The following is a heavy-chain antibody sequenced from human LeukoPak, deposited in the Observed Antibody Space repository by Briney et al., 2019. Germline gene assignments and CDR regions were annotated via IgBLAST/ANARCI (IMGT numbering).Heavy chain of an antibody. V-gene: IGHV4-61*02. D-gene: IGHD6-13*01. CDR1: GGSISSGSYY. CDR2: IYTSGST. J-gene: IGHJ3*02. Sequence: PSETLSLTCTVSGGSISSGSYYWSWIRQPAGKGLEWIGRIYTSGSTNYNPSLKSRVTISVDTSKDQFSLKLSSVTAADTAVYYCARTIAHDAFDIWGQGTMVTVSS. CDR3: ARTIAHDAFDI.